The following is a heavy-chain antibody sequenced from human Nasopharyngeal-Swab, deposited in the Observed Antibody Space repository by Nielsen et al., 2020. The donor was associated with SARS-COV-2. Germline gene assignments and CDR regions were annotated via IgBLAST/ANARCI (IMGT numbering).Heavy chain of an antibody. J-gene: IGHJ5*02. Sequence: ASVKVSCKASGYTLTSYGISWVRQAPGQGLEWMGWISAYNGNTNYAQKLQGRVTMTTDTSTSTAYMELRSLRSDDTAVYYCARHGEQQLDRNWFDPWGQGTLVTVSS. V-gene: IGHV1-18*01. CDR1: GYTLTSYG. D-gene: IGHD6-13*01. CDR2: ISAYNGNT. CDR3: ARHGEQQLDRNWFDP.